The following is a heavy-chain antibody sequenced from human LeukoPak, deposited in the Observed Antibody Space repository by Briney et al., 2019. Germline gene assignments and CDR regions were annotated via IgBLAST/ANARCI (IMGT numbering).Heavy chain of an antibody. D-gene: IGHD3-10*01. CDR1: GGSISSYY. CDR2: IYHSGST. V-gene: IGHV4-59*08. CDR3: GRRKYYGSGYTLDV. Sequence: PSEPLSLTCSVSGGSISSYYWSWIRQPPGEGLEWIGYIYHSGSTNYNPSLKSRVTISVDTSKNQFSLKLSSVTAADTAVYYCGRRKYYGSGYTLDVWGQGTTVTVSS. J-gene: IGHJ6*02.